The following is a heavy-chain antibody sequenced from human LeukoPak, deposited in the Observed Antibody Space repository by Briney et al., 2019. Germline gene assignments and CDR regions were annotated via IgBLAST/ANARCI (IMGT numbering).Heavy chain of an antibody. V-gene: IGHV3-30*04. Sequence: PGGSLRLSCAASGFTFSSYAMHWVRQAPGKGLEWVAVISYDGSNKYYADSVKGRFTIFRDNSKNTLYLQMNSLRAEDTAVYYCARDRDYDILTGYPYLIDYWGQGTLVTVSS. D-gene: IGHD3-9*01. CDR3: ARDRDYDILTGYPYLIDY. J-gene: IGHJ4*02. CDR1: GFTFSSYA. CDR2: ISYDGSNK.